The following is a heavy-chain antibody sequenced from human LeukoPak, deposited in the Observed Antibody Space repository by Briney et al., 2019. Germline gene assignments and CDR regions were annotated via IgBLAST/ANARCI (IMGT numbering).Heavy chain of an antibody. CDR1: GFNFSNYG. CDR2: ISYDGSNK. J-gene: IGHJ4*02. V-gene: IGHV3-30-3*01. CDR3: GRDRGWLRSVDY. Sequence: PGGSLRLSCAASGFNFSNYGMHWVRQAPGKGLEWVTIISYDGSNKHYADSVKGRFTISRDNSKNTLYLQMNSLRPEDTAVYYCGRDRGWLRSVDYWGQGTLVTVSS. D-gene: IGHD5-12*01.